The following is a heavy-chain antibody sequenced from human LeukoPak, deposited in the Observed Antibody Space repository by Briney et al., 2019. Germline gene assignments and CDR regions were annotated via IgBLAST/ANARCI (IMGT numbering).Heavy chain of an antibody. CDR3: AKGTYDSRGHFDY. V-gene: IGHV3-23*01. CDR2: ISGSGTNT. D-gene: IGHD3-22*01. Sequence: PSESLSVTCTVSGGSFSSSTFYWGWIRQAPGKGLESVSGISGSGTNTYYADSVKGPFTISRDNSKNTLYLQMNSLRAEDTAAYYCAKGTYDSRGHFDYWGQGTLVSVSS. J-gene: IGHJ4*02. CDR1: GGSFSSST.